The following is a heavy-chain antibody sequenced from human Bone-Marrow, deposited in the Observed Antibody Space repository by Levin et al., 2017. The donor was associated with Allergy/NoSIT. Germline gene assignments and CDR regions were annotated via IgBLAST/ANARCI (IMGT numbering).Heavy chain of an antibody. CDR3: ARWRGGTSAGDH. J-gene: IGHJ4*02. CDR1: GFTFREAS. Sequence: GESLKISCRASGFTFREASMSWVRQAPGKGLEAVAFIKSEAAGGTIDYAASVEGRFIISVDDSKSIAYLQMNSLKSEDTAVYYCARWRGGTSAGDHWGQGTLVTVSS. V-gene: IGHV3-49*04. D-gene: IGHD1-26*01. CDR2: IKSEAAGGTI.